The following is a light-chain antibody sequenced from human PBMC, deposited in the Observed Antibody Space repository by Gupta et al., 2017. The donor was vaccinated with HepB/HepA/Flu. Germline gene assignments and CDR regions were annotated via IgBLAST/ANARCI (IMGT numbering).Light chain of an antibody. CDR2: LEGSGSY. CDR3: ETWDSNTHRV. V-gene: IGLV4-60*03. Sequence: QPVLTQSSSASASLGSSVKLTCTLSSGHSSYIIAWHQQQPGKAPRYLMKLEGSGSYNKGSGVPDRFSGSSSGADRYLTISNLQAEDEADYYCETWDSNTHRVFGGGTKLTGL. CDR1: SGHSSYI. J-gene: IGLJ3*02.